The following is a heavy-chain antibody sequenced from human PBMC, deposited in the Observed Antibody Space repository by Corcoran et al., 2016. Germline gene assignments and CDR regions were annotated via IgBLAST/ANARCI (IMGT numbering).Heavy chain of an antibody. V-gene: IGHV1-69*01. CDR2: IIPIFGTA. Sequence: QVQLVQSGAEVKKPGSSVKVSCKASGGTFSSYAISWVRQAPGQGLEWMGGIIPIFGTANYAQKFQGRVTITADESTNTAYMELSSLSSEDTAVYYCARVGGNRAGYYYGMDVWGQGTTVTVSS. CDR1: GGTFSSYA. J-gene: IGHJ6*02. CDR3: ARVGGNRAGYYYGMDV. D-gene: IGHD2-15*01.